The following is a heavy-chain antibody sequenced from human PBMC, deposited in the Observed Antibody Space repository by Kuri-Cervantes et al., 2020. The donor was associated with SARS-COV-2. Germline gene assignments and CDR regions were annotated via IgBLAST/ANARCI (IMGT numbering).Heavy chain of an antibody. J-gene: IGHJ6*03. Sequence: ASVKVSCKASGYTFTSYDINWLRQATGQGLEWMGWMNPNSGGTNYAQKFQGRVTMTRDTSISTAYMELSRLRSDDTAVYYCASTYCSSTSCYNYYYYYMDVWGKGTTVTVSS. CDR1: GYTFTSYD. CDR2: MNPNSGGT. V-gene: IGHV1-2*02. D-gene: IGHD2-2*02. CDR3: ASTYCSSTSCYNYYYYYMDV.